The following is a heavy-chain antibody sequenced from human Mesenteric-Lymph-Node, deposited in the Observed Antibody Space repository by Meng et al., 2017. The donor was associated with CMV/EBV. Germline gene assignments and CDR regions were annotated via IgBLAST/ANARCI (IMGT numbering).Heavy chain of an antibody. D-gene: IGHD2-15*01. CDR1: GGSISGYY. J-gene: IGHJ5*02. CDR3: ARVRGGFDP. V-gene: IGHV4-59*01. CDR2: IYYTGGT. Sequence: GSLRLSCTVSGGSISGYYWSWIRQPPGKGLEWVGYIYYTGGTNYNPSLESRATISLDRTKSQFSLKLTSATPADTAVYYCARVRGGFDPWGQGILVTVSS.